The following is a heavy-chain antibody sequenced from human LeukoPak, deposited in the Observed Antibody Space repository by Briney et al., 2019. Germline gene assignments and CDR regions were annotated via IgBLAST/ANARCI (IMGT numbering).Heavy chain of an antibody. CDR3: ARDLVDSSGSGPGMDV. J-gene: IGHJ6*02. Sequence: ASVKVSCKASGGTFSSYAISWVRQAPGQGLEWMGRIIPILGIANYAQKFQGRVTTTADKSTSTAYMELSSLRSEDTAVYYCARDLVDSSGSGPGMDVWGQGTTVTVSS. D-gene: IGHD3-22*01. CDR2: IIPILGIA. V-gene: IGHV1-69*04. CDR1: GGTFSSYA.